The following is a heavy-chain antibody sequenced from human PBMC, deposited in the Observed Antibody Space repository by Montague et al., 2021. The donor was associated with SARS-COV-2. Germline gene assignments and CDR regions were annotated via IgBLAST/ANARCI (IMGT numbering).Heavy chain of an antibody. D-gene: IGHD3-10*01. CDR2: INYNGNT. J-gene: IGHJ4*02. CDR1: GGSSFGFY. V-gene: IGHV4-34*01. Sequence: SETLSLTCTVAGGSSFGFYWGWVRQPPGRGLEWICVINYNGNTQYNPSLKSRVTISVDTSRVNFSLRLTSVTAADTAFYYCARRLYSYGSGTYRYWGQGALVTVSS. CDR3: ARRLYSYGSGTYRY.